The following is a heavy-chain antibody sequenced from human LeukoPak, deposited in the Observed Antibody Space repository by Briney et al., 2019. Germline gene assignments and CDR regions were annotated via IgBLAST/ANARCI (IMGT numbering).Heavy chain of an antibody. J-gene: IGHJ6*02. CDR3: ARDDQVGATGYYGMDV. CDR2: INWNGGST. Sequence: GGSLRLSCAASGFAFDDYGMSWVRQAPGKGLEWVSRINWNGGSTGYADSVKGRFTISRDNAKNSLYLQMNSLRVEDTALYYCARDDQVGATGYYGMDVWGQGTTVTVSS. V-gene: IGHV3-20*04. CDR1: GFAFDDYG. D-gene: IGHD1-26*01.